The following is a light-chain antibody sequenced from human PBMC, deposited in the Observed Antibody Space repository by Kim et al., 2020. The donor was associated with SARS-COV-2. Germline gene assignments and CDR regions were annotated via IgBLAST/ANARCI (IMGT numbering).Light chain of an antibody. CDR2: AAS. CDR3: RQTNSFPLS. Sequence: VGDRGTLTCRASHNVSTWVSWYQHKPGEAPKLLHYAASSLQSGAPPRFSGSGSGTDFTLTISSRLPEDFATYYCRQTNSFPLSFGGGTKVDIK. V-gene: IGKV1-12*01. CDR1: HNVSTW. J-gene: IGKJ4*01.